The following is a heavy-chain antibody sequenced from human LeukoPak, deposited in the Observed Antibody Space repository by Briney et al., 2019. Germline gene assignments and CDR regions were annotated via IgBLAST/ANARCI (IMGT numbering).Heavy chain of an antibody. CDR3: ARVVYGSGSWVDY. CDR2: TYYSGST. V-gene: IGHV4-59*01. J-gene: IGHJ4*02. CDR1: GGSISSYY. D-gene: IGHD3-10*01. Sequence: SETLSLTCTVSGGSISSYYWSWIRQPPGKGLEWIGYTYYSGSTNYNPSLKSRVTISVDTSKNQFSLKLSSVTAADTAVYYCARVVYGSGSWVDYWGQGTLVTVSS.